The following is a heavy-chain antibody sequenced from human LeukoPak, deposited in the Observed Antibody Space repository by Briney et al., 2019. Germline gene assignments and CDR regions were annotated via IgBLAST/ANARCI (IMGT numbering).Heavy chain of an antibody. Sequence: GGSLRLSCAASGFTFSRYAMSWVRQAPGKGLEWVSYISSSGSTIYYADSVKGRFTISRDNAKNSLYLQMNSLRAEDTAVYYCARDLGVVTAFFEYWGQGTLVTVSS. J-gene: IGHJ4*02. CDR2: ISSSGSTI. CDR1: GFTFSRYA. V-gene: IGHV3-48*03. D-gene: IGHD2-21*02. CDR3: ARDLGVVTAFFEY.